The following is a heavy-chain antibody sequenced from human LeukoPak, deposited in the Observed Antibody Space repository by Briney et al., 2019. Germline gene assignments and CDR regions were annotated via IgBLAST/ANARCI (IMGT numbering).Heavy chain of an antibody. CDR3: ARSTFGGVIE. J-gene: IGHJ4*02. CDR2: IYYSGST. V-gene: IGHV4-31*03. D-gene: IGHD3-16*01. CDR1: GGSISSGGYY. Sequence: TLSLTSTVSGGSISSGGYYWSWIRQHPGKGLEWIGYIYYSGSTYYNPSLKSRVTISVDTSKNQFSLKLSSVTAADTAVYYCARSTFGGVIEWGQGTLVTVSS.